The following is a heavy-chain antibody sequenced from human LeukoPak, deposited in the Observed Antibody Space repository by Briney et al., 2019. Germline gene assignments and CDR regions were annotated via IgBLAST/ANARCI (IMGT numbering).Heavy chain of an antibody. CDR2: ISGSGGST. J-gene: IGHJ4*02. CDR1: GFTFSSYA. D-gene: IGHD3-3*01. Sequence: GGSLRLSCAASGFTFSSYAMSWVRQAPGKALEWVSAISGSGGSTYYADSVKGRFTISRDNSKNTLYLQMNSLRAEDTAVYYCANSMELFLEWLLYLDYWGQGTLVTVSS. CDR3: ANSMELFLEWLLYLDY. V-gene: IGHV3-23*01.